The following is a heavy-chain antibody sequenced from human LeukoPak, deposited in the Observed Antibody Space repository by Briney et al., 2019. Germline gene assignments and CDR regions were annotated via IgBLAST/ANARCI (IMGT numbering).Heavy chain of an antibody. J-gene: IGHJ6*03. D-gene: IGHD3-10*01. CDR2: INHSGST. CDR3: ARAFSGSGSYYSEMLYYYYYMDV. CDR1: GGSFSDYY. V-gene: IGHV4-34*01. Sequence: TASETLSLTCAVYGGSFSDYYWSWIRQPPGKGLEWIGEINHSGSTNYNPSLKSRVTISVDTSKNQISLKLNSVTAADTAVYYCARAFSGSGSYYSEMLYYYYYMDVWGKGTTVTISS.